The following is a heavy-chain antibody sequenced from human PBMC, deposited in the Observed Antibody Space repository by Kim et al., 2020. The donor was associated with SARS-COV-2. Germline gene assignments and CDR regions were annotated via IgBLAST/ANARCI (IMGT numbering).Heavy chain of an antibody. J-gene: IGHJ4*02. Sequence: TSSADSYASRFTSSRDNSKNTLYLQMNSLRAEDTAVYYCAIRPWGDYFDYWGQGTLVTVSS. CDR3: AIRPWGDYFDY. CDR2: T. V-gene: IGHV3-23*03. D-gene: IGHD3-16*01.